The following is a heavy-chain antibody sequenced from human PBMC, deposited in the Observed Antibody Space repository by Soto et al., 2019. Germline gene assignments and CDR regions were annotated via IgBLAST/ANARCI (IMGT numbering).Heavy chain of an antibody. V-gene: IGHV4-34*01. CDR3: ARGTQYSDFWSGSYYYGMDV. CDR2: INHSGST. D-gene: IGHD3-3*01. J-gene: IGHJ6*02. Sequence: SETLSLTCAVYGGSFSGYCWSWIRQPPGKGLEWIGEINHSGSTNSNPSLKSRVTISVDTSKNQFSLKLSSVNAADTAVYYCARGTQYSDFWSGSYYYGMDVWGQGTTVS. CDR1: GGSFSGYC.